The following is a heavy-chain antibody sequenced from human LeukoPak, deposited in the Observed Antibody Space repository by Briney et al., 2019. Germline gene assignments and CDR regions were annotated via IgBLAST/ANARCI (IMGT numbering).Heavy chain of an antibody. CDR1: GASVSSGDYH. V-gene: IGHV3-9*01. J-gene: IGHJ3*02. Sequence: LSLTCTVSGASVSSGDYHWSWVRQAPGKGLEWVSGISWNSGSIGYADSVKGRFTISRDNAKNSLYLQMNSLRAEDTALYYCAKDSHGYSVDWAFDIWGQGTMVTVSS. CDR2: ISWNSGSI. D-gene: IGHD3-22*01. CDR3: AKDSHGYSVDWAFDI.